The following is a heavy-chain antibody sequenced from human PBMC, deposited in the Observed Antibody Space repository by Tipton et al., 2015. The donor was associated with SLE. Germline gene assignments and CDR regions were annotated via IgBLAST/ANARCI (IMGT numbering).Heavy chain of an antibody. CDR1: GYSFSTYW. Sequence: VQLVQSGAEVKKPGESLKISCKTSGYSFSTYWIVWVRQMPGKGLEWMGRIDPSDSYTNYSPSFQGHVTISADKSISTAYLHLSSLKASDSAMYYCARLPTKYGRGPWGQGTLVTVSS. D-gene: IGHD4-17*01. CDR3: ARLPTKYGRGP. V-gene: IGHV5-10-1*01. J-gene: IGHJ5*02. CDR2: IDPSDSYT.